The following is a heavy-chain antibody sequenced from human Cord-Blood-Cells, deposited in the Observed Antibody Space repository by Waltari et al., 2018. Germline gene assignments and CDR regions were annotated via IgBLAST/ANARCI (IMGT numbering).Heavy chain of an antibody. CDR1: GFTISSSW. Sequence: EVQLVESGGAVVQPGGSMGHPCAASGFTISSSWMSWVRQAPGKGLEWVANIKKDASEKYYVDSVKGRFTITRDNAKNSLYLQMNSLRAEDTAVYYCARDAPLRRRETGTTNDYWGQGTLVTVSS. J-gene: IGHJ4*02. CDR3: ARDAPLRRRETGTTNDY. CDR2: IKKDASEK. D-gene: IGHD1-1*01. V-gene: IGHV3-7*01.